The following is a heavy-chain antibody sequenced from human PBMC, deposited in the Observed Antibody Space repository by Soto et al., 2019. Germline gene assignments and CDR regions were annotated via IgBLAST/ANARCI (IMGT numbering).Heavy chain of an antibody. CDR3: ARGRHYYDRSGDPIYYYHGLDG. D-gene: IGHD3-22*01. Sequence: QVRLVQSGAEVKKAGSSVKVSCKASGGTFSSYGISWVRQAPGQGLEWMGGIIPMFATPHYGQKFQGRVSITADESASTAYMQLSSLTSEDTAVYYCARGRHYYDRSGDPIYYYHGLDGWGQGTTVTVSS. CDR1: GGTFSSYG. V-gene: IGHV1-69*01. CDR2: IIPMFATP. J-gene: IGHJ6*02.